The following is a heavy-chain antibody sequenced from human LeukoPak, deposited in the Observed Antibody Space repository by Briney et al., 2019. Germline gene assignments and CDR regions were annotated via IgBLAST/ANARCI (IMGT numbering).Heavy chain of an antibody. CDR2: ISAYNGNT. CDR1: GYTFTSYG. D-gene: IGHD2-8*01. CDR3: AREGTSVWSALMGYFDY. Sequence: ASVKVSCKASGYTFTSYGISWVRQAPGQGLEWMGWISAYNGNTNYAQKLQGRVTMTTDTSTSTAYMELRSLRSDDTAVYYCAREGTSVWSALMGYFDYWGQGILVTVSS. V-gene: IGHV1-18*01. J-gene: IGHJ4*02.